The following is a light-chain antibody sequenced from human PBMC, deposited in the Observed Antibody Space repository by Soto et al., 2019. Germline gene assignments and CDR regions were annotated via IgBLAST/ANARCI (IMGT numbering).Light chain of an antibody. CDR2: ENN. J-gene: IGLJ1*01. CDR3: ATWDGSLSVGV. Sequence: QSVLTQPPSVSAAPEQKVTISCSGGSSNLGINFVSWYQQFLGGVPKLLIYENNKRPSGIPDRFSGAKSGTSATLDITGLQAGDEADYYCATWDGSLSVGVFGGGTKLTVL. V-gene: IGLV1-51*02. CDR1: SSNLGINF.